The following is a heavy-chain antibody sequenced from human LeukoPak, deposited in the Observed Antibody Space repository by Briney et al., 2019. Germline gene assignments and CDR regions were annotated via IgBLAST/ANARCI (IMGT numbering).Heavy chain of an antibody. CDR3: AKPYYLPSWFPPFDY. Sequence: GGSLRLSCAASGFTFSDYYMGWIRQAPGKGLEWVSYITDNGRKIYYADSLKGRFTISRDNSKNTLYLQMNSLRAEDTAVYYCAKPYYLPSWFPPFDYWGQGTLVTVSS. J-gene: IGHJ4*02. CDR2: ITDNGRKI. V-gene: IGHV3-11*04. D-gene: IGHD6-13*01. CDR1: GFTFSDYY.